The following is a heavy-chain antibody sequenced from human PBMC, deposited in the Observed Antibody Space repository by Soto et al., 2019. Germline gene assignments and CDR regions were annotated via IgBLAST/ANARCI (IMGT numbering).Heavy chain of an antibody. J-gene: IGHJ4*02. CDR3: AKTGSSYHHYNIGYFDY. V-gene: IGHV3-23*01. Sequence: GGSLSLSCAAYGFTFSSYAMSWVRQAPGKGLEWVSAISGSGGSTYYADSVKGRFTISRDNSKNTLYLQMNSLRAEDTAVYYCAKTGSSYHHYNIGYFDYWGQGTLVTVS. D-gene: IGHD2-15*01. CDR2: ISGSGGST. CDR1: GFTFSSYA.